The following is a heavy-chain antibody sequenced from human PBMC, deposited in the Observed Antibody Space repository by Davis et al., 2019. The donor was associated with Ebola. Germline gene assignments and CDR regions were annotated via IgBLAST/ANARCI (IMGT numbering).Heavy chain of an antibody. V-gene: IGHV3-30*02. J-gene: IGHJ4*02. CDR2: IRFDGNYE. CDR3: AKDYSSGWNIDY. CDR1: GFTFRGYG. Sequence: GGSLRLSCAASGFTFRGYGMLWVRQAPGKGLECVAFIRFDGNYEYYGDSVKGRFTVSRDNSKNTLYLEMSSLRIEDTAVYYCAKDYSSGWNIDYWGQGTLVTVSS. D-gene: IGHD6-19*01.